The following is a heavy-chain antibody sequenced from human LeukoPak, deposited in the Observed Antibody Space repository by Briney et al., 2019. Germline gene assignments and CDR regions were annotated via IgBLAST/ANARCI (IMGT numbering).Heavy chain of an antibody. CDR1: GFTFSSYS. Sequence: GGSLRLSCAASGFTFSSYSMNWVRQAPGKGLEWVSYISSSSSTIYYADSVKGRFTISRDNAKNSLYLQMNSLRAEDTAVYYCARDLSSGRDYWGQGTLVTVSS. CDR3: ARDLSSGRDY. CDR2: ISSSSSTI. V-gene: IGHV3-48*01. J-gene: IGHJ4*02. D-gene: IGHD3-22*01.